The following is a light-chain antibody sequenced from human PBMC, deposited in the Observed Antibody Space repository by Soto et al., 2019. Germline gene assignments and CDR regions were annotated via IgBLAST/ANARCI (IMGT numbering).Light chain of an antibody. CDR2: GVT. Sequence: QSALTQPASVSGSPGQSITISCTGTSSDVGSYNFVSWYQQHPGKAPKLMIYGVTNRPSGVSNRFSGSKSGNTASLTISGLQAEDEAVYYCSSYTTNTAVVFGGGTKLTVL. J-gene: IGLJ2*01. CDR1: SSDVGSYNF. V-gene: IGLV2-14*01. CDR3: SSYTTNTAVV.